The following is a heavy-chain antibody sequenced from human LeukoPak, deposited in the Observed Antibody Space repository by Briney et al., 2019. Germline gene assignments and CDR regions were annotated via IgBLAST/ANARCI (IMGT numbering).Heavy chain of an antibody. CDR3: ARVGYFNWFDP. CDR1: GGSISSYY. Sequence: SETLPLTCTVSGGSISSYYWSWIRQPPGKGLEWIGYIYYSGSTNYNPSLKSRVTISVDTSKNQFSLKLSSVTAADTAVYYCARVGYFNWFDPWGQGTLVTVSS. CDR2: IYYSGST. J-gene: IGHJ5*02. V-gene: IGHV4-59*01. D-gene: IGHD3-22*01.